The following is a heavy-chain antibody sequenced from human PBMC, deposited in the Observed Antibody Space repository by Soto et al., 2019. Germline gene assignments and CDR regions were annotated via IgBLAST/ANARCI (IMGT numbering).Heavy chain of an antibody. V-gene: IGHV1-8*01. CDR2: MNPNSGNT. J-gene: IGHJ3*02. CDR1: GYTFTIYD. D-gene: IGHD3-9*01. CDR3: ARGNFDWLFDDAFDI. Sequence: GASVKVSCKASGYTFTIYDINWVRQATGQGLEWMGWMNPNSGNTGYAQKFQGRVTMTRNTSISTAYMELSSLRSEDTAVYYCARGNFDWLFDDAFDIWGQGTMVTVSS.